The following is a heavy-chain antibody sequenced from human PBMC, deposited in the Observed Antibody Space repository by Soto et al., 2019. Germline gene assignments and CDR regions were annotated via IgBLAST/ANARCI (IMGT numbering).Heavy chain of an antibody. Sequence: SVKVSCKAYGGTFSSYTKSWVRQAPGQGLEWMGRIIPILGIANYAQKFQGRVTITADKSTSTAYMELSSLRSEDTAVYYCARDAPPDSSGYYFLFVWGQGTLVTVSS. CDR2: IIPILGIA. D-gene: IGHD3-22*01. J-gene: IGHJ4*02. V-gene: IGHV1-69*04. CDR3: ARDAPPDSSGYYFLFV. CDR1: GGTFSSYT.